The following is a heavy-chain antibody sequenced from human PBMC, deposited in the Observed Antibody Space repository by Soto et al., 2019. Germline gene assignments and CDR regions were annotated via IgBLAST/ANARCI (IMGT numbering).Heavy chain of an antibody. J-gene: IGHJ4*02. CDR1: GFIFSSDW. CDR2: ISSSSSYT. CDR3: ARVVHYYGSGSYYGPYFDY. V-gene: IGHV3-11*05. Sequence: GGSLRLSCAASGFIFSSDWMHWIRQAPGKGLEWVSYISSSSSYTNYADSVKGRYTISRDNAKNSLYLQMNSLRAEDTAVYYCARVVHYYGSGSYYGPYFDYWGQGTLVTVSS. D-gene: IGHD3-10*01.